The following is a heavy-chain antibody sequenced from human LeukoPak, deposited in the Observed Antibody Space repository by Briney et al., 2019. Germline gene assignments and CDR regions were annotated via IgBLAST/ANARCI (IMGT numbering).Heavy chain of an antibody. CDR2: VKRSGGTT. CDR1: GFSFSNAW. CDR3: TTNDAFDI. V-gene: IGHV3-15*01. Sequence: PGGSLRLSCAASGFSFSNAWMSWVRQAPGKGLEWVGRVKRSGGTTELAAPVKGRFAISRDDSKKTLYLQMSSLKTEDTAVYYCTTNDAFDIWGQGTMVTVSS. J-gene: IGHJ3*02.